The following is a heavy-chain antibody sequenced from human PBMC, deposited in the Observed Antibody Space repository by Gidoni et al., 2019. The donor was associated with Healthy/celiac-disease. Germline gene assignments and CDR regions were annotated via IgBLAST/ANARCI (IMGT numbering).Heavy chain of an antibody. CDR3: ARDQAPLGQLVYYYYGMDV. Sequence: QVQLVESGGGVVQPGRSLRLSCAASGFPFSIYGMHWVRQAPGKGLEWVAVIWYDGSNKYYADSVKGRFTISRDKSKNTLYLQMNSLRAEDTAVYYCARDQAPLGQLVYYYYGMDVWGQGTTVTVSS. CDR2: IWYDGSNK. V-gene: IGHV3-33*01. J-gene: IGHJ6*02. CDR1: GFPFSIYG.